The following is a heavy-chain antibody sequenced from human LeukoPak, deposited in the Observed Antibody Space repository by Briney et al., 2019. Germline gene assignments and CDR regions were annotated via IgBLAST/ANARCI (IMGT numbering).Heavy chain of an antibody. CDR1: GYTFTGYY. CDR2: INPNSGGT. CDR3: ASGVGYYDSSGYVNY. V-gene: IGHV1-2*02. D-gene: IGHD3-22*01. J-gene: IGHJ4*02. Sequence: ASVNVSCKASGYTFTGYYMHWVRQAPGQGLEWMGWINPNSGGTNYAQKFQGRVTMTRDTSISTAYTELSRLRSDDTAVYYCASGVGYYDSSGYVNYWGQGTLVTVSS.